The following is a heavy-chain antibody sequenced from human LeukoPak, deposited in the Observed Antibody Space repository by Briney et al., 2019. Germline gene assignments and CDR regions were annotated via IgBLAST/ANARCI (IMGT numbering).Heavy chain of an antibody. CDR3: AMGLSSSSPFDY. D-gene: IGHD6-13*01. CDR2: IYYSGST. Sequence: PSETLSLTCTVSGGSISSSSYYWGWIRQPPGKGLEWIGSIYYSGSTYYNPSLKSRVTISVDTSTNQFSLRVSSVTAADTAVYYCAMGLSSSSPFDYWGQGTLVTVSS. V-gene: IGHV4-39*07. J-gene: IGHJ4*02. CDR1: GGSISSSSYY.